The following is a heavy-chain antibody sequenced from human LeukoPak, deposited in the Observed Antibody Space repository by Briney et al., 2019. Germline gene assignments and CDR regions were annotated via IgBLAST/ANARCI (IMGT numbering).Heavy chain of an antibody. CDR1: GFTFSSYA. Sequence: GGSLRLSCAVSGFTFSSYAMSWVRQAPGKGLEWVSAISGSGGSTYYADSVKGRFTISRDNSKNTLYLQMNSLRAEDTAVYYCAKDSFPFIPAAENWFDPWGQGTLVTVSS. D-gene: IGHD2-2*01. CDR3: AKDSFPFIPAAENWFDP. V-gene: IGHV3-23*01. CDR2: ISGSGGST. J-gene: IGHJ5*02.